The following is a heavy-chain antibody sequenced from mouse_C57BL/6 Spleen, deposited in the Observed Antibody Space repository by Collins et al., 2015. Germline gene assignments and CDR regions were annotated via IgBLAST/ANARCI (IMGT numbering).Heavy chain of an antibody. D-gene: IGHD2-4*01. V-gene: IGHV1-81*01. Sequence: GQLQQSGAELARPGASVKLSCKASGYTFTSYGISWVKQRTGQGLEWIGEIYPRSGNTYYNEKFKGKATLTADKSSSTAYMELRSLTSEDSAVYFCASDYDGLYYFDYWGQGTTLTVSS. CDR2: IYPRSGNT. J-gene: IGHJ2*01. CDR1: GYTFTSYG. CDR3: ASDYDGLYYFDY.